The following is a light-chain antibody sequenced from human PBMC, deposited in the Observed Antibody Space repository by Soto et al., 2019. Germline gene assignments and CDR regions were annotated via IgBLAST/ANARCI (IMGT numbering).Light chain of an antibody. J-gene: IGKJ2*01. CDR2: GAS. V-gene: IGKV3-15*01. CDR1: QSVNSD. Sequence: EIVLTQSPATLSVSPGNRATLSCRASQSVNSDLAWYQQKPGQAPRLLIYGASTRPTGTPTRFSGSGSGTEFTLTISSLQSEDFAVYFCQQYNNWPPYTFGQGIKLEIK. CDR3: QQYNNWPPYT.